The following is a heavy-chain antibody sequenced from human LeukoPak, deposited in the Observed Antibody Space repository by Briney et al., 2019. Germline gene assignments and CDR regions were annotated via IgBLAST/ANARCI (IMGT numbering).Heavy chain of an antibody. V-gene: IGHV1-18*01. CDR2: ISLDSGNT. CDR3: ARVTYLRPYQLDY. J-gene: IGHJ4*02. CDR1: GYTFANHG. D-gene: IGHD2-2*01. Sequence: AASVKLSCNASGYTFANHGINWVRQAPGQGLEWMGWISLDSGNTGYAQRVQGRVTLTTDTSTSTAYLELRSLRSDDTAVYFCARVTYLRPYQLDYWGQGTLVSISS.